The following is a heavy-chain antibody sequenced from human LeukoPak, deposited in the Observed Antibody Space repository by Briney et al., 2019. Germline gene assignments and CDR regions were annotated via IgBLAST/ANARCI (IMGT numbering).Heavy chain of an antibody. CDR3: ARDGAAAGRSDYGLDV. J-gene: IGHJ6*02. D-gene: IGHD6-13*01. V-gene: IGHV1-3*01. CDR1: GYTFTSYG. Sequence: ASVKVSCKASGYTFTSYGISWVRQAPGQRLQWMGWINADNGNRKFSQKFQGRVTISRDTSASTVYMELSSLRSEDTAVYYCARDGAAAGRSDYGLDVWGQGTTVTVSS. CDR2: INADNGNR.